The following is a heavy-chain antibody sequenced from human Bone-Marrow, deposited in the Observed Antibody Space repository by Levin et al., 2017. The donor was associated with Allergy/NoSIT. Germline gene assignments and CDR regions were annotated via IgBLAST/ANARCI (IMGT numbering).Heavy chain of an antibody. J-gene: IGHJ5*02. CDR2: IRSTSRTI. V-gene: IGHV3-48*01. CDR3: ARHFGEEYNWFDP. Sequence: GGSLRLSCEASGFTFSSYSMNWIRRAPGKGLEWVSYIRSTSRTIYYADSVKGRFTISRDNDKNSVYLQMNSLRVEDTAVYYCARHFGEEYNWFDPWGQGTLVTVSS. CDR1: GFTFSSYS. D-gene: IGHD3-10*01.